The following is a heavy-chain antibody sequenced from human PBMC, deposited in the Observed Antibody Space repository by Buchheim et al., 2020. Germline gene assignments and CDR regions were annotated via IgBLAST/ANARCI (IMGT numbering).Heavy chain of an antibody. CDR2: ISGSSSTI. CDR1: GFAFSSYS. J-gene: IGHJ4*02. CDR3: VREAGTFDY. D-gene: IGHD6-19*01. Sequence: EVQLVESGGGLVQPGGSLRLSCAASGFAFSSYSMNWVRQAPGKGLEWVSYISGSSSTISYADSVKGRFTISRDNAKNALYLPMNSLRAEDTAVYSCVREAGTFDYWGQGTL. V-gene: IGHV3-48*01.